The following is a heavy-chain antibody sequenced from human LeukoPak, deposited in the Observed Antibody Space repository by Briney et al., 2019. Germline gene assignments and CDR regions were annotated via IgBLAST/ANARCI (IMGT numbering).Heavy chain of an antibody. J-gene: IGHJ4*02. Sequence: QAGGSLRLSCAASGFTFSSYAMHWVRQAPGKGLEWVAVMSYDGSNKYYADSVKGRFTISRDNSKNTLYLQMNSLRAEDTAVYYCARVQRYCSSTSCPTGYWGQGTLVTVSS. CDR2: MSYDGSNK. V-gene: IGHV3-30*04. CDR1: GFTFSSYA. CDR3: ARVQRYCSSTSCPTGY. D-gene: IGHD2-2*01.